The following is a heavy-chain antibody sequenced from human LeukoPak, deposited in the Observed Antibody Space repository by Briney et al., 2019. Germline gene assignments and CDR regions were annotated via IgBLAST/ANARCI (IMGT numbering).Heavy chain of an antibody. J-gene: IGHJ4*02. CDR2: ISYDGSNK. Sequence: GGSLRLSCAASGFTFSSYGMHWVRQAPGKGPEWVAVISYDGSNKYYADSVKGRFTISRDNAKNSLYLQMNSLRAEDTAVYYCARDHTAMVGNFDYWGQGTLVTVSS. V-gene: IGHV3-30*03. CDR3: ARDHTAMVGNFDY. D-gene: IGHD5-18*01. CDR1: GFTFSSYG.